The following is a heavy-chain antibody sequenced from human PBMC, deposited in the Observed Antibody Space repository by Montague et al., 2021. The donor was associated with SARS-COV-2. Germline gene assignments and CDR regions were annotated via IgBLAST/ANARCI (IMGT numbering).Heavy chain of an antibody. J-gene: IGHJ4*02. V-gene: IGHV4-39*01. D-gene: IGHD6-13*01. CDR1: GGSISSISYY. CDR3: ARHNRWRIEAAGRDLDY. CDR2: IYYSGST. Sequence: SETLSLTCTVSGGSISSISYYWGWIRQPPGKGLEWIGSIYYSGSTYYNPSLKSRVTISVDTSKNQFSLKLSSVTAADTAVYYCARHNRWRIEAAGRDLDYWGKGTLVTVSS.